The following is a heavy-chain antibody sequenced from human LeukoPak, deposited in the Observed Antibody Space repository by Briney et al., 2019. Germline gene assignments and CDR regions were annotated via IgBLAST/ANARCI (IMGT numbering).Heavy chain of an antibody. Sequence: SETLSLTCAVSGGSISSSNWLSWVRPPPGKRLECIGEIYNSGSTNYNPSLKSRVTISVDKSKNKLYLKLSSVHAADKAVYYCARGRGGRYYYDSSGPRYFGYWGPGDLVSVSS. CDR2: IYNSGST. CDR1: GGSISSSNW. D-gene: IGHD3-22*01. J-gene: IGHJ4*02. V-gene: IGHV4-4*02. CDR3: ARGRGGRYYYDSSGPRYFGY.